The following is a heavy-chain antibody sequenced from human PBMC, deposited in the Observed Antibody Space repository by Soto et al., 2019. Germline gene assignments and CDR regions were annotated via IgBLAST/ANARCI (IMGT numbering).Heavy chain of an antibody. CDR1: GYTFTGYG. D-gene: IGHD2-2*01. J-gene: IGHJ6*02. CDR2: ISAYNGNT. Sequence: ASVKVSCKASGYTFTGYGISWVRQAPGQGLEWMRWISAYNGNTNYAQKLQGRVTMTTDTSTSTAYMELRSPRSDDTAVYYCAGDCSTTSCHRPYYGMDVWGQGTTVTVSS. CDR3: AGDCSTTSCHRPYYGMDV. V-gene: IGHV1-18*04.